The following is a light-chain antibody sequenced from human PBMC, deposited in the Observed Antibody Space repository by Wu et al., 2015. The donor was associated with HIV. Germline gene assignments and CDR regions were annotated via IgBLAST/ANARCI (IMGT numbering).Light chain of an antibody. V-gene: IGKV3-15*01. J-gene: IGKJ5*01. CDR2: GAS. CDR1: RSVSSN. Sequence: EILMTQSPATLSVSPGERATLSCRASRSVSSNLAWYQQKPGQAPRLLIYGASTRATGIPARFSGSGSGTEFTLTISRLEPEDFVVYYCQQYGSSPPITFGQGTRLEIK. CDR3: QQYGSSPPIT.